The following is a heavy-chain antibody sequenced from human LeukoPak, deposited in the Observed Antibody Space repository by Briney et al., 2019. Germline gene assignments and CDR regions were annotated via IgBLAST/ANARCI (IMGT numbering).Heavy chain of an antibody. CDR1: GYRFINYW. V-gene: IGHV5-51*01. CDR2: IYPGNSDI. J-gene: IGHJ4*02. Sequence: GESLQISCKGSGYRFINYWIGWVRQMPDKGLEWMGIIYPGNSDIRYSPPFQGQVTISVDKSINTAYLQWTSLKASDTAIYYCTTGRFCSGGSCSSSFDFWGQGTLLTVPS. CDR3: TTGRFCSGGSCSSSFDF. D-gene: IGHD2-15*01.